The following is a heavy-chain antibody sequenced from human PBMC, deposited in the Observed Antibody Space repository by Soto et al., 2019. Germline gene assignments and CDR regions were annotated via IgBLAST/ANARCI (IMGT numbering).Heavy chain of an antibody. D-gene: IGHD7-27*01. CDR2: IYYSGST. CDR1: GGSISSSSYY. J-gene: IGHJ4*02. V-gene: IGHV4-39*01. Sequence: QLQLQESGPGLVKPSETLSLTCTVSGGSISSSSYYWVWVRQPPGKGLEWIGSIYYSGSTYYNPSPKSRVTMSVDTSTPQYSLKLTSVTAADTAVYYGARHGYARNWAEDYWGQGTLVTVSS. CDR3: ARHGYARNWAEDY.